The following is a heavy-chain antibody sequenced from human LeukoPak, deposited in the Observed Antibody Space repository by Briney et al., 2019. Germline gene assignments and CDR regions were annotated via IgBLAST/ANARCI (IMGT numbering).Heavy chain of an antibody. D-gene: IGHD3-9*01. J-gene: IGHJ4*02. Sequence: SETLSLTCAVYGGSFSGYYWSWIRQPPGKGLEWIGEINHSGSTNYNPSLKSRVTISVDTSKNQSSLKLSSVTAADTAVYYCARSYYDILTGYPVDYWGQGTLVTVSS. V-gene: IGHV4-34*01. CDR2: INHSGST. CDR1: GGSFSGYY. CDR3: ARSYYDILTGYPVDY.